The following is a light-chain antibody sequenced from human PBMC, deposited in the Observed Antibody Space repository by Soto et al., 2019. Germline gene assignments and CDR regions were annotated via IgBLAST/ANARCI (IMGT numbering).Light chain of an antibody. CDR2: DND. CDR1: SSDIGNNY. CDR3: GTWDSSLSAV. Sequence: QSVLTQPPSVSAAPGQTVTISCSGGSSDIGNNYVSWYQQFPGTAPKLLMYDNDKRPSGIPDRFSGSKSGTSATLGITGLQTGDEADYYCGTWDSSLSAVFGGGTKVTVL. J-gene: IGLJ3*02. V-gene: IGLV1-51*01.